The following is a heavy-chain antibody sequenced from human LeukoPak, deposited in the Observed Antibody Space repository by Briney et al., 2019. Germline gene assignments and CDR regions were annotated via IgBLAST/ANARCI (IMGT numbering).Heavy chain of an antibody. Sequence: RASETLSLTCTVSGGSISSGDYYWSWIRQPPGKGLEWIGYIYYSGSTYYNPSLMSRVTISVDTSKNQFSLKLSSVTAADTAVYYCARDRRGYSGYPDAFDIWSQGTMVTVSS. V-gene: IGHV4-30-4*01. J-gene: IGHJ3*02. CDR1: GGSISSGDYY. CDR3: ARDRRGYSGYPDAFDI. CDR2: IYYSGST. D-gene: IGHD5-12*01.